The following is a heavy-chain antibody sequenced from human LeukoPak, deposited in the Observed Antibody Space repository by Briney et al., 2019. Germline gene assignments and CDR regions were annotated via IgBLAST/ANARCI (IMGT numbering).Heavy chain of an antibody. Sequence: PSETLSLTCTVSGGSISSYYWSWIRQPAGKGLEWIGRIYTSGSTNYNPSLKSRVTMSVDTSKNQFSLKLSSVTAADTAVYYCARLVATTYYYYYYMDVWGKGTTVTVSS. CDR3: ARLVATTYYYYYYMDV. D-gene: IGHD5-12*01. J-gene: IGHJ6*03. V-gene: IGHV4-4*07. CDR2: IYTSGST. CDR1: GGSISSYY.